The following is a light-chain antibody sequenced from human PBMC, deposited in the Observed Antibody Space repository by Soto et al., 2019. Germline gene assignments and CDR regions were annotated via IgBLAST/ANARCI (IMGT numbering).Light chain of an antibody. CDR1: QSISRW. J-gene: IGKJ5*01. CDR2: DAS. V-gene: IGKV1-5*01. CDR3: KQYNTYST. Sequence: DLQMTQSPSTLSSSSGDSVTITCRASQSISRWLAWYQQKPGKAPKALIYDASTLRSGVQSRFSGGGSGTEFTLTIRSLQPDDFATYYCKQYNTYSTFGQGTRLEIK.